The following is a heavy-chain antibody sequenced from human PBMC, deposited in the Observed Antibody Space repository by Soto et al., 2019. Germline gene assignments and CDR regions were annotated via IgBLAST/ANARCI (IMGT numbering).Heavy chain of an antibody. CDR2: VNPNSGVT. CDR3: ARDFASTIGDFDS. V-gene: IGHV1-2*02. Sequence: GASVKVSCKASGYTFIEKYIHWVRQAPGQGLEWMGWVNPNSGVTNYPQNFQGRVTMTRERSISTAYMQLSGLRSDDTAVYYCARDFASTIGDFDSWGQGTLVTVSS. CDR1: GYTFIEKY. J-gene: IGHJ4*02. D-gene: IGHD2-21*01.